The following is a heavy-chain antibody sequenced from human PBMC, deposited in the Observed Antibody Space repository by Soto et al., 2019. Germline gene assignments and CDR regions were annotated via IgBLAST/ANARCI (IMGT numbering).Heavy chain of an antibody. J-gene: IGHJ4*02. D-gene: IGHD6-19*01. CDR2: TYYRSKWYS. Sequence: PSQTLSLTCAISGDSVSSTSAAWSWIRQSPSRGLEWLGRTYYRSKWYSDYAVSVKSRITINPDTSKNQFSLQLNSVTPEDTAVYYCARGSYYRGWVWGQGTRVTVSS. CDR3: ARGSYYRGWV. V-gene: IGHV6-1*01. CDR1: GDSVSSTSAA.